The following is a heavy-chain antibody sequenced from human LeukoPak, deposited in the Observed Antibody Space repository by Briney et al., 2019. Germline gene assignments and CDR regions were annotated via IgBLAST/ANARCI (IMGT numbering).Heavy chain of an antibody. J-gene: IGHJ4*02. CDR1: GFTFSNYW. V-gene: IGHV3-7*01. CDR2: IKKDGSMK. Sequence: PGGSLRLSCVVSGFTFSNYWMSWVRQAPGKGLECVATIKKDGSMKNYGDSVQGRFTISRDNAKNTLYLQMHSLRVEDTAVYYCASNSGSRGQGVLVTVSS. CDR3: ASNSGS. D-gene: IGHD1-26*01.